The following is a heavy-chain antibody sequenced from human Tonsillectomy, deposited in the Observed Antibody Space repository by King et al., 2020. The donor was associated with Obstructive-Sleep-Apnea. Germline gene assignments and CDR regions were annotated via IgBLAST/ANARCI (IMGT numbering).Heavy chain of an antibody. CDR3: AREGVVTTVTTFDY. Sequence: VQLVESGGGLVQPGRSLRLSCAASGFTFSSYSMNWVRQAPGKGLEWVSYISSSSSTIYYADSVKGRFTISRDNAKNSLYLQMNSLRAEDTAVYYCAREGVVTTVTTFDYWGQGTLVTVSS. CDR2: ISSSSSTI. D-gene: IGHD4-17*01. J-gene: IGHJ4*02. CDR1: GFTFSSYS. V-gene: IGHV3-48*01.